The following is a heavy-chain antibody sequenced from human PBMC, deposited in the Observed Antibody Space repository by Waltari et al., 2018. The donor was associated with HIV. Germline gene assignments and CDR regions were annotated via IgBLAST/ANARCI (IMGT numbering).Heavy chain of an antibody. J-gene: IGHJ2*01. CDR2: INRGGRT. D-gene: IGHD2-8*01. Sequence: QVQLQQLAARLLKPSETLSLTCGLSGGPFSDYYWSWLRQSPGKGLEWIGEINRGGRTNYNPSLKSRPTISADTSKNEFSLRLKSMTVADTAIYFCARGRPPGMLTLDSEWWTGWYFDLWGRSTLITVSS. V-gene: IGHV4-34*01. CDR1: GGPFSDYY. CDR3: ARGRPPGMLTLDSEWWTGWYFDL.